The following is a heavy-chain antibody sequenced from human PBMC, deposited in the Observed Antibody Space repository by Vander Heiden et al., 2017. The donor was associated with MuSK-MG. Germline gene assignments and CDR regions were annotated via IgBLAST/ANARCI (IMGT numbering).Heavy chain of an antibody. V-gene: IGHV1-8*01. J-gene: IGHJ4*02. Sequence: QVQLVQSGAEVTKPGLSVKVACNAPGYAFTSYDINWVRQATGQGLEWVRWMNPNSGNTGYAKKIQGRVTMTRHISISTAYMELSRLRSEDTAVYYCAGGHEGYSGYDIIDYWGQGTLVTVSS. CDR3: AGGHEGYSGYDIIDY. CDR2: MNPNSGNT. CDR1: GYAFTSYD. D-gene: IGHD5-12*01.